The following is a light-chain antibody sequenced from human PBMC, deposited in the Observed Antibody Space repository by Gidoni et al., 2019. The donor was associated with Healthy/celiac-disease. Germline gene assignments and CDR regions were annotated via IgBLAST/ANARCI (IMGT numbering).Light chain of an antibody. CDR1: QSISSY. CDR2: AAS. J-gene: IGKJ4*01. V-gene: IGKV1-39*01. Sequence: DSQMTQSPSSLSASVGDRVTITCRASQSISSYLNWYQQKPGKAPKLLIYAASSLQSGVPSRFRGSGSGTDFTLTISSLPPEDFATYYCQQCYSTPPTFGGGTQVEIK. CDR3: QQCYSTPPT.